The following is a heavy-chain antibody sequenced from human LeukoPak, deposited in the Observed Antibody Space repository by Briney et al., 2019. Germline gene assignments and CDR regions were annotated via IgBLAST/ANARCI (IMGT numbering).Heavy chain of an antibody. J-gene: IGHJ4*02. D-gene: IGHD3-22*01. CDR2: IYYSGST. CDR3: ARHPLVLLLPTPYYFDY. Sequence: PSETLSLTCTVSGGSISSSSYYWGWIRQPPGKGLEWIGSIYYSGSTYYNPSLKSRVTISVDTSKNQFSLKLSSVTAADTAAYYCARHPLVLLLPTPYYFDYWGQGTLVTVSS. V-gene: IGHV4-39*01. CDR1: GGSISSSSYY.